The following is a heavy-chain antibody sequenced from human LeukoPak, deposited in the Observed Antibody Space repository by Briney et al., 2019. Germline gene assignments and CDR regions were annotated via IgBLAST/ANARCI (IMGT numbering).Heavy chain of an antibody. CDR1: GGTFSSYA. Sequence: SVKVSCKASGGTFSSYAISWVRQAPGQGLEWMGGIIPIFGTANYAQKFQGRDTITADESTSTAYMELSSLRSEDTAVYYCARVNTVTTYGEYLHQWGQGTLVTVSS. J-gene: IGHJ1*01. CDR2: IIPIFGTA. D-gene: IGHD4-17*01. CDR3: ARVNTVTTYGEYLHQ. V-gene: IGHV1-69*01.